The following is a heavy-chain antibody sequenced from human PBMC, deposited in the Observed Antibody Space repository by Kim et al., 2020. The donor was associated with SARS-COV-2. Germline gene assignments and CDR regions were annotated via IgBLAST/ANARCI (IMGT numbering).Heavy chain of an antibody. J-gene: IGHJ4*02. Sequence: GGSLRLSCAASGFSFSTYWMTWVRQAPGKGLEWVANIKRDGSETYYVDSVKGRFTISRDNAKNSLFLQMNSLRVEDTAVYYCVKISTSLPGSDFWGQGTLDTVSS. CDR1: GFSFSTYW. V-gene: IGHV3-7*01. CDR3: VKISTSLPGSDF. D-gene: IGHD3-10*01. CDR2: IKRDGSET.